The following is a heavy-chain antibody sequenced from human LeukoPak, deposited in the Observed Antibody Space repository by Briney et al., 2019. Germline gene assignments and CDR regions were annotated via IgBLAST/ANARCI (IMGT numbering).Heavy chain of an antibody. CDR3: AKSHPAVTTTDWYFDL. CDR1: GGSFSSDY. J-gene: IGHJ2*01. D-gene: IGHD4-17*01. Sequence: SQTLSLTCTVSGGSFSSDYWSWIRQSPGKGLEWIGYISYSGETKYSPPLKSRVTMSGDRSKNTFSLRMTSVTAADTAVYFCAKSHPAVTTTDWYFDLWGRGTLVTISS. V-gene: IGHV4-59*03. CDR2: ISYSGET.